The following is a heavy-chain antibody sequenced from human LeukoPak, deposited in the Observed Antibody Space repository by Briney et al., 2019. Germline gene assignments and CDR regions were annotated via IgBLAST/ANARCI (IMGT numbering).Heavy chain of an antibody. Sequence: SETLSLTCTVSGGSISGYYWSWIRQPAGKGLEWIGRMSTSGNSNYIPSLVSRVTMSVDTSKNQFSLNLSSVIAADTAVYYCARESGSMRWFDPWGQGTLVTVSS. CDR2: MSTSGNS. D-gene: IGHD6-25*01. CDR3: ARESGSMRWFDP. V-gene: IGHV4-4*07. J-gene: IGHJ5*02. CDR1: GGSISGYY.